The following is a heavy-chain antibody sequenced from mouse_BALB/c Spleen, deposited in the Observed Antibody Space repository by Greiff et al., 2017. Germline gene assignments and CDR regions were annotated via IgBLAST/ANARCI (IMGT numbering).Heavy chain of an antibody. CDR1: GYTFTSYW. CDR3: ARGYDWYFDV. CDR2: IYPSDSYT. D-gene: IGHD2-14*01. V-gene: IGHV1-69*02. Sequence: QVQLQQPGAELVRPGASVKLSCKASGYTFTSYWINWVKQRPGQGLEWIGNIYPSDSYTNYNQKFKDKATLTVDKSSSTAYMQLSSLTSEDSAVYYCARGYDWYFDVWGAGTTVTVSS. J-gene: IGHJ1*01.